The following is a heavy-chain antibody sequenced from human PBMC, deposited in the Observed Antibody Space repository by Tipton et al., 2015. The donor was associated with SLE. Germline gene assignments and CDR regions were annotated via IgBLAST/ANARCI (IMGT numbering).Heavy chain of an antibody. D-gene: IGHD6-13*01. CDR1: GYSISRGYY. V-gene: IGHV4-38-2*02. Sequence: GLVKPSETLSLTCTVSGYSISRGYYWGWIRQPPGGGLEWLGSVYPGGTAYYNPSLKSRVTISVDTSKNQFSLKLSSVTAADTAVYYCARALEAAAPPDCWGQGTLVTVSS. CDR2: VYPGGTA. J-gene: IGHJ4*02. CDR3: ARALEAAAPPDC.